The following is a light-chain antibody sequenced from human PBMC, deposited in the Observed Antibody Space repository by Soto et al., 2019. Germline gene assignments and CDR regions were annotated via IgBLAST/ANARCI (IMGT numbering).Light chain of an antibody. CDR2: KAS. CDR3: QQRQYWPPIT. J-gene: IGKJ5*01. V-gene: IGKV1-5*03. Sequence: IQLTQSPSSLSASVGDRVTITCRASQSISSWLACYQQKPGKAPKLLIYKASSLQNGVPSRFSGSGSGTDFTLTISSLEPEDFAIYYCQQRQYWPPITFGQGTRLEIK. CDR1: QSISSW.